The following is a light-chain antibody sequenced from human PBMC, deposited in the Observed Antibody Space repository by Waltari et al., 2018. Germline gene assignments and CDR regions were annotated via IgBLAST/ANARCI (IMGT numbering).Light chain of an antibody. V-gene: IGKV1-39*01. Sequence: DIQITQYPTSLPASVDDRVTITCRASQTITNYLHWYQQKSGKAPRLLIYGASNLQGGVPSRFRGSGSGTDFTLTISNLQPEDFATYYCQQTYITPRTFGQGTKVEIK. CDR3: QQTYITPRT. CDR2: GAS. CDR1: QTITNY. J-gene: IGKJ1*01.